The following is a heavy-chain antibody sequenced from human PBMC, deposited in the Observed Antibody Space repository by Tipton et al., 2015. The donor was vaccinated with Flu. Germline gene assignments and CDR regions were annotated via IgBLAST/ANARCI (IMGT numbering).Heavy chain of an antibody. CDR1: GGSIRNYY. D-gene: IGHD5-12*01. Sequence: LRLSCTVSGGSIRNYYWSWLRQPAGKGLEWIGRISHSGSTNYNVSLNGRVIMSVDPSKGQLSLRLSSATAADTAKYYCAGDLRGYSGYTGGDAFDVWGQGTVVTVSS. J-gene: IGHJ3*01. V-gene: IGHV4-4*07. CDR3: AGDLRGYSGYTGGDAFDV. CDR2: ISHSGST.